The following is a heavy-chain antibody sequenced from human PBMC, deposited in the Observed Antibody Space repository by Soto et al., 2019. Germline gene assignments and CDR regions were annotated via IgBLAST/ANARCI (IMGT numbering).Heavy chain of an antibody. D-gene: IGHD3-22*01. Sequence: ESGGGLVKPGGSLRLSCAASGFTFSNAWMNWVRQAPGKGLEWVGRIKSKTDGGTTDYAAPVKGRFTISRDDSKNTLYLQMNSLKTEDTAVYYCTTSPGYYDSSGYYYHYYYGMDVWGQGTTVTVSS. J-gene: IGHJ6*02. CDR2: IKSKTDGGTT. V-gene: IGHV3-15*07. CDR1: GFTFSNAW. CDR3: TTSPGYYDSSGYYYHYYYGMDV.